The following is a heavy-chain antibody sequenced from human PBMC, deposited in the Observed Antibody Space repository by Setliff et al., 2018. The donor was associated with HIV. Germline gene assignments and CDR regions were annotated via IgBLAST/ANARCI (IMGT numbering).Heavy chain of an antibody. CDR2: INAGNGNT. D-gene: IGHD3-10*01. CDR1: GYTFTGYA. Sequence: ASVKVSCKASGYTFTGYAMHWVRQAHGQRLEWMGWINAGNGNTKYSQKFQGRVTITRDTSASTAYMELSSLRSEDTAVYYCAREGKFRYYYYMDVWGKGTTVTVSS. V-gene: IGHV1-3*01. J-gene: IGHJ6*03. CDR3: AREGKFRYYYYMDV.